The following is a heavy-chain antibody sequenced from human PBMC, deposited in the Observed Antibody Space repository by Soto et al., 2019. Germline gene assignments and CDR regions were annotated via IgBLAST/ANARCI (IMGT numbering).Heavy chain of an antibody. J-gene: IGHJ5*02. Sequence: ASVKVSCKASGYSFTTYDISWLRQAPGQGLEWMGRISPYNGNTNYAQNFQDRVTMTADTSSSTAYMELRGLRSDDTAIYFCARDQGVVVTADNWFDPWGQGILVTVSS. CDR1: GYSFTTYD. CDR3: ARDQGVVVTADNWFDP. V-gene: IGHV1-18*04. D-gene: IGHD2-21*02. CDR2: ISPYNGNT.